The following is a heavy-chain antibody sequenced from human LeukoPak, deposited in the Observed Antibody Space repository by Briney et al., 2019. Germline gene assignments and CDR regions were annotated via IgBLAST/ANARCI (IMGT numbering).Heavy chain of an antibody. CDR1: GFPFSNAW. CDR3: SGIHY. D-gene: IGHD2-15*01. J-gene: IGHJ4*02. V-gene: IGHV3-15*01. CDR2: IKTKTDGGTT. Sequence: GGSLRLSCAASGFPFSNAWMSWVRQAPGKGLEWVGHIKTKTDGGTTDYAAPVKGRSSISRDDSKNTLYLQMNSLKTEDTALYYCSGIHYWGQGTLVTVSS.